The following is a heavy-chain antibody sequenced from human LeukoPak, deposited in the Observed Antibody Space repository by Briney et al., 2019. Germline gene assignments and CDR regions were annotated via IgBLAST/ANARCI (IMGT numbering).Heavy chain of an antibody. Sequence: GGSLRLSCAASGFTFSGSAMHWVRQASGKGLEWVGRIRSKANSYATAYAASVKGRFTISRDDSKNTAYLQMNSLKTEDTAVYYCARSVTDSSGWFFPFDIWGQGTMVTVSS. CDR1: GFTFSGSA. CDR3: ARSVTDSSGWFFPFDI. CDR2: IRSKANSYAT. J-gene: IGHJ3*02. V-gene: IGHV3-73*01. D-gene: IGHD6-19*01.